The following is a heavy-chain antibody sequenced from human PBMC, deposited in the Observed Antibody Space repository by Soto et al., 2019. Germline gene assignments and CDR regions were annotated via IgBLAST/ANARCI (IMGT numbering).Heavy chain of an antibody. CDR3: ARLGTGTVHFDY. Sequence: PGESLKISCKGSGYSFTSYWISWVRQMPGKGLEWTGRIDPSDSYTNYSPSFQGHVTISADKSISTAYLQWSSLKASDTAMYYCARLGTGTVHFDYWGQGTLVTVSS. D-gene: IGHD1-1*01. V-gene: IGHV5-10-1*01. CDR2: IDPSDSYT. J-gene: IGHJ4*02. CDR1: GYSFTSYW.